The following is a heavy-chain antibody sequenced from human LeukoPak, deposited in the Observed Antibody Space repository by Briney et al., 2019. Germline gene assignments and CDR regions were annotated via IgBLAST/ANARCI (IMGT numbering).Heavy chain of an antibody. CDR3: AREAGDSSGWDT. D-gene: IGHD6-19*01. V-gene: IGHV3-7*01. Sequence: GGSLRLSCAATGFTFSSHRMTWVRQAPGKGLEWVANIKEDGSIKHYADSVKGRFIISRDNAKNSLDLQMNSLRAEDTAVYYCAREAGDSSGWDTWGQGTLVTVSP. CDR1: GFTFSSHR. J-gene: IGHJ5*02. CDR2: IKEDGSIK.